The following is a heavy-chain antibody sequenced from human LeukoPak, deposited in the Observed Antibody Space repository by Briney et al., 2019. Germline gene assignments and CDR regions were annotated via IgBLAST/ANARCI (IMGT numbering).Heavy chain of an antibody. J-gene: IGHJ4*02. V-gene: IGHV4-30-4*01. CDR1: GGSISSGDYY. CDR2: IYYSGST. Sequence: SETLSLTCTVSGGSISSGDYYWSWIRQPPGKGLEWIGYIYYSGSTYYNPSLKSRVTISVDTSKNQFSLKLSSVTAADTAVYYCARVGEVGYYYDSSGPRFFDYWGQGTLVTVSS. D-gene: IGHD3-22*01. CDR3: ARVGEVGYYYDSSGPRFFDY.